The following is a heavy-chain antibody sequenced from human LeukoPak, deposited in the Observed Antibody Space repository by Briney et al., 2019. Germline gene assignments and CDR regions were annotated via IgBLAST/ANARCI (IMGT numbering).Heavy chain of an antibody. CDR1: GFTFSSYW. V-gene: IGHV3-23*01. J-gene: IGHJ5*02. D-gene: IGHD1-1*01. CDR2: ISGSGGST. CDR3: AKLIRAHNWNDIGWFDP. Sequence: PGGSLRLSCAASGFTFSSYWMSWVRQAPGKGLEWVSAISGSGGSTYYADSVKGRFTISRDNSKNTLYLQMNSLRAEDTAVYYCAKLIRAHNWNDIGWFDPWGQGTLVTVSS.